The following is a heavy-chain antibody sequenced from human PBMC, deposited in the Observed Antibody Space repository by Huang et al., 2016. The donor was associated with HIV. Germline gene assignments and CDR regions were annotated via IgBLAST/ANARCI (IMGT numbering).Heavy chain of an antibody. CDR2: RGMESRDT. Sequence: QVQLVQSGGEVMQPGASVRVSCKASGYDFGSYGMSWVRQAPGQGLEWLGWRGMESRDTSSEQNFQGRVTMTTDTSTTTTYMELRSLRSDDTAMYYCARDPYYSNRWKRNDASFLWGQGTMITVSS. J-gene: IGHJ3*01. D-gene: IGHD4-4*01. V-gene: IGHV1-18*01. CDR3: ARDPYYSNRWKRNDASFL. CDR1: GYDFGSYG.